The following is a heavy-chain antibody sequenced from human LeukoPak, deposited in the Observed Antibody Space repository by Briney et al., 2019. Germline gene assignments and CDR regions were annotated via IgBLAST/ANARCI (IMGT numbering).Heavy chain of an antibody. CDR1: GFTFSGST. V-gene: IGHV3-73*01. J-gene: IGHJ4*02. D-gene: IGHD3-10*01. CDR2: IRSKANSYAT. Sequence: PGGSLRLSCAASGFTFSGSTMHWVRQASGKGLEWVGRIRSKANSYATAYAASVKGRFTISRDDSKNTAYLQMNSPKTEDTAVYYCTTGITMVRGVIHLIDYWGQGTLVTVS. CDR3: TTGITMVRGVIHLIDY.